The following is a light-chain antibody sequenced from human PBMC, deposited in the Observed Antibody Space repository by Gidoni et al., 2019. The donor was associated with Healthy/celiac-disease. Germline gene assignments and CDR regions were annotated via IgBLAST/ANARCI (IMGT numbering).Light chain of an antibody. V-gene: IGKV1-12*02. CDR1: QGISSW. CDR2: AAS. Sequence: VGDRVTITRRASQGISSWLAWYQQKPEKAPKLLIYAASSLQSGVPSRFSGGGSGTDFTLTISRLQPEDFATYYCQQTNSFPWTFGQGTKVEIK. CDR3: QQTNSFPWT. J-gene: IGKJ1*01.